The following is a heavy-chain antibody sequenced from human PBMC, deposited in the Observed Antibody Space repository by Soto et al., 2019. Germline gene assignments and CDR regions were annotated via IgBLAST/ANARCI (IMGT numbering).Heavy chain of an antibody. CDR1: GGSFSGYY. CDR3: ASLGGSCYYYYYGMDV. J-gene: IGHJ6*02. Sequence: SETLSLTCAVYGGSFSGYYWSWIRLPPGKGLEWIGEINHSGSTNYNPSLKSRVTISVDTSKNQFSLKLSSVTAADTAVYYCASLGGSCYYYYYGMDVWGQGTTVTVSS. CDR2: INHSGST. V-gene: IGHV4-34*01. D-gene: IGHD2-15*01.